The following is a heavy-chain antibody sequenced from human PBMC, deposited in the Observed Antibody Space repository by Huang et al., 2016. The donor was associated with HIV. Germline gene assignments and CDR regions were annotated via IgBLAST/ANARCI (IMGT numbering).Heavy chain of an antibody. CDR3: ARARLLLPFDY. J-gene: IGHJ4*02. CDR1: GGPFNGFL. V-gene: IGHV4-34*02. CDR2: INYSGNT. D-gene: IGHD2-15*01. Sequence: QVLLQQWGAGVLKPSETLSLTCGVSGGPFNGFLWSWIRQPPGKGLEWIGEINYSGNTNYNPPLKSRVTMSVDTSKRQFSLSLKSVTAADTAVYYCARARLLLPFDYWGQGALVAVSS.